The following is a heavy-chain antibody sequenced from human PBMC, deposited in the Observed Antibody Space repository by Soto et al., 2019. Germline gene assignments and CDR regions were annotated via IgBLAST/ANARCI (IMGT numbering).Heavy chain of an antibody. Sequence: SQTLSLTCAISGDSVSSNSATWNWIRQSPSRGLEWLGRTYYKSKWFNDYAVSVKSRMTINPDTSKNQFSLQLNSVTPEDTAVYYCARGGPTSSWFDPWGQGTLVTVSS. CDR3: ARGGPTSSWFDP. CDR1: GDSVSSNSAT. D-gene: IGHD6-6*01. V-gene: IGHV6-1*01. J-gene: IGHJ5*02. CDR2: TYYKSKWFN.